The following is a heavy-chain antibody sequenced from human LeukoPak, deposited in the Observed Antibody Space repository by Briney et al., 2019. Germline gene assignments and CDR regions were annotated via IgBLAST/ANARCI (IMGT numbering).Heavy chain of an antibody. CDR3: AKDGDSGPNFDY. V-gene: IGHV3-23*01. CDR1: GFTFSSYA. CDR2: ISGSGGST. Sequence: GGSLRLSCAASGFTFSSYAMSWVRQAPGKGLEWVSAISGSGGSTYYADSVKGRFTISRDNSKNTLYLQKNSLRAEDTAVYYCAKDGDSGPNFDYWGQGTLVTVSS. D-gene: IGHD5-12*01. J-gene: IGHJ4*02.